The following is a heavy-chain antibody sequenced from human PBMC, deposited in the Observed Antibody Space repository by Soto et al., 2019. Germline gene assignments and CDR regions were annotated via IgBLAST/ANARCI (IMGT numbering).Heavy chain of an antibody. Sequence: SETLSLTCAVSGGSICSSNWWSWVRQPPGKGLEWIGEIYHSGSTNYNPSLKSRVTISVDKSKNQFSLKLSSVTAADTAVYYCGGVLVPAALGYYYFDYWGQGTPVTVSS. V-gene: IGHV4-4*02. CDR1: GGSICSSNW. CDR2: IYHSGST. CDR3: GGVLVPAALGYYYFDY. J-gene: IGHJ4*02. D-gene: IGHD2-2*01.